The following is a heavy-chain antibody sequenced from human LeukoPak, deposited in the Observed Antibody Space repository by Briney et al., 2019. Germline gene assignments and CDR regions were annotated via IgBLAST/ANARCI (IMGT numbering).Heavy chain of an antibody. Sequence: PGGSLRLSCATSGFGISSNYMSWVRQAPGKGLEWVSIIYSGGTTYYADSVKGRFTISRDNSKNTLYLQMNSLRTEDTAVYYCARAPTVTTIFDSWGQGTLVTVSS. J-gene: IGHJ4*02. D-gene: IGHD4-17*01. CDR2: IYSGGTT. V-gene: IGHV3-66*01. CDR1: GFGISSNY. CDR3: ARAPTVTTIFDS.